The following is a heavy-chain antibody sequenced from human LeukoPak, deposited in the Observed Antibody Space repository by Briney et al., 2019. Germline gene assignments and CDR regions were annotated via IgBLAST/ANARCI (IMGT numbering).Heavy chain of an antibody. CDR3: ARGGDDYGDYFDY. CDR2: IYDSGST. J-gene: IGHJ4*02. CDR1: GGSISSSNW. V-gene: IGHV4-4*02. D-gene: IGHD4-17*01. Sequence: PSGTQFLTCAVSGGSISSSNWCSWFRQPPGKGLEWIGEIYDSGSTNYNPSLKRRVTISVDKSKNQFSLKLSSVTAADTAVYYCARGGDDYGDYFDYWGQGNMVTVSS.